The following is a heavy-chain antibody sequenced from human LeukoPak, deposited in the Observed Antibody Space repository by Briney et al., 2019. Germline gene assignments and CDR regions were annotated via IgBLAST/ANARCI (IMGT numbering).Heavy chain of an antibody. V-gene: IGHV1-18*01. CDR2: ISAYNGST. J-gene: IGHJ4*02. CDR1: GYTFTSYG. CDR3: ARDRIYDYVWGSYLWDY. Sequence: ASVKVSCKASGYTFTSYGISWVRQAPGQGLEWMGWISAYNGSTNYAQKLQGRVTMTTDTSTSTAYMELRSLRSDDTAVYYCARDRIYDYVWGSYLWDYWGQGTLVTVSS. D-gene: IGHD3-16*02.